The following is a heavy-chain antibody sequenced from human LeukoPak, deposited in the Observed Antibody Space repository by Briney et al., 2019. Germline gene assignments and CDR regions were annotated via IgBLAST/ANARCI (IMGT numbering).Heavy chain of an antibody. CDR2: INPNSGGT. CDR3: ARVGDFWSGYPQRNWFDP. D-gene: IGHD3-3*01. CDR1: GYTFTGYY. Sequence: ASVKVSCKASGYTFTGYYMHWVRQAPGQGLEWMGRINPNSGGTNYAQKFQGRVTITADESTSTAYMELSSLRSEDTAVYYCARVGDFWSGYPQRNWFDPWGQGTLVTVSS. J-gene: IGHJ5*02. V-gene: IGHV1-2*06.